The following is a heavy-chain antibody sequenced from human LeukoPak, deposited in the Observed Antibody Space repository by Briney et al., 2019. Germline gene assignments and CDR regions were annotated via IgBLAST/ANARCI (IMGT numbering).Heavy chain of an antibody. V-gene: IGHV3-21*01. Sequence: PGGSLRLSCAASGFTFSNYDMTWVRQAPGKGLEWVSSISATTIYRFSAGSVRGRFTISRDNVENSLYLQMNDLRREDTAVYYCARIGLGRDAYNSFDYWGQETLVIVSS. J-gene: IGHJ4*02. D-gene: IGHD5-24*01. CDR1: GFTFSNYD. CDR2: ISATTIYR. CDR3: ARIGLGRDAYNSFDY.